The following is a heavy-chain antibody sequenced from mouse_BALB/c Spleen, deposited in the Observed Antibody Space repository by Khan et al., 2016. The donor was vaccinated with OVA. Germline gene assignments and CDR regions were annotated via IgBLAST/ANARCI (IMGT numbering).Heavy chain of an antibody. J-gene: IGHJ2*01. CDR1: GYSITSDYA. Sequence: EVQLQESGPGLVKPSQSLSLTCTVTGYSITSDYAWNWIRQFPGNKLEWMGYISYSGNTNYNPSLKSRISITRDTSKNQFFLQLISVTTEDTATYYCARVYGGDFDYWGQGTTLPVSS. D-gene: IGHD1-1*01. CDR3: ARVYGGDFDY. V-gene: IGHV3-2*02. CDR2: ISYSGNT.